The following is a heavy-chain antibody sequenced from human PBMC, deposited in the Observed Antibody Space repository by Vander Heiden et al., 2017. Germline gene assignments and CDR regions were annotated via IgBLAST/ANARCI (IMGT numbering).Heavy chain of an antibody. J-gene: IGHJ4*02. CDR3: AREAMVVSGYSYGRPFDY. CDR2: ISSSGSTI. CDR1: GFPFSRYE. V-gene: IGHV3-48*03. D-gene: IGHD5-18*01. Sequence: EVQLVESGGGLVQPGGSLRLSCAASGFPFSRYEMNWVRQAPGKGLEWVSYISSSGSTIYYADSVKGRVTISRDNAKNSLYRQMNSLRAEETAVYYCAREAMVVSGYSYGRPFDYWGEGTLVTVYS.